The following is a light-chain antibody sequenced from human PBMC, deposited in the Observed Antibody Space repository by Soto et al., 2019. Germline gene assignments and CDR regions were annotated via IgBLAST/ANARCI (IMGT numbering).Light chain of an antibody. J-gene: IGKJ1*01. CDR1: QTVRKK. CDR2: DTS. V-gene: IGKV3-11*01. CDR3: HQRKSSPRT. Sequence: EILLTQSPSTLSSSPGERATLSCRASQTVRKKLEWYQHKPGQAPRLLIYDTSNRATGIPARFSGSGSGTDFTLTISSLEPEDFELYYCHQRKSSPRTFGQGTKVDIK.